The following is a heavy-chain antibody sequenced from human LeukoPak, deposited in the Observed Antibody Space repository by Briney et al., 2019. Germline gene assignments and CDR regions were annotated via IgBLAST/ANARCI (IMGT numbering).Heavy chain of an antibody. V-gene: IGHV1-46*01. CDR1: GYRFTSSY. CDR2: INPSGGSP. J-gene: IGHJ3*02. Sequence: ASVKVSCKASGYRFTSSYMHFLRQAPGQGLEWMGIINPSGGSPTYAHKFQGGVTMTSDTSTSTVYMELSSLRSEDTAVYYCARDNGAHAFDIWGQGTMVTVSS. D-gene: IGHD2-8*01. CDR3: ARDNGAHAFDI.